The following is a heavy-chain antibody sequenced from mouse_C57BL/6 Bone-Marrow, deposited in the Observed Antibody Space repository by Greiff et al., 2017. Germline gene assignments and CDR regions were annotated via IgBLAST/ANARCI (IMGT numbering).Heavy chain of an antibody. D-gene: IGHD1-1*01. Sequence: QVQLQQSGPELVKPGASVKLSCKASGYTFTSYDINWVKQRPGQGLEWIGWNHPRDGSTKYNEKFKGKATLTVDTSSSTAYMELHSLTSEDSAVYFCSRLEFDGSSGNWYFDVWGTGTTVTVSS. J-gene: IGHJ1*03. CDR1: GYTFTSYD. V-gene: IGHV1-85*01. CDR2: NHPRDGST. CDR3: SRLEFDGSSGNWYFDV.